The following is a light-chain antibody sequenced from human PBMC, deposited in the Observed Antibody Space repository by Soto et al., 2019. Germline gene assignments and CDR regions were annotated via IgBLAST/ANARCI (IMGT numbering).Light chain of an antibody. J-gene: IGLJ3*02. CDR1: SSDVGAYNY. Sequence: SVLTQPASVSGSPGQSITISCTGTSSDVGAYNYVSWYQQHPGKAPKLMIYEVSNRPSGVSDRFSGSRSGNTASLTISGLQAEDESDYYCISYTSSSTWGFGGGTKLTVL. CDR3: ISYTSSSTWG. CDR2: EVS. V-gene: IGLV2-14*01.